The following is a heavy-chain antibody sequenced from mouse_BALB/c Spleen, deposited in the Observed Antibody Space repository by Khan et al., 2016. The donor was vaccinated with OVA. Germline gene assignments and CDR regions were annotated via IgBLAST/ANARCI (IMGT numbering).Heavy chain of an antibody. CDR3: ARVGYNGTMDF. CDR1: GFTFTNYG. CDR2: INTYTGEP. D-gene: IGHD2-14*01. J-gene: IGHJ4*01. Sequence: QIQLVQCGPELKKPGETVQISCKASGFTFTNYGMNWVRQAPGKGLKWMGWINTYTGEPTFTDDFKGRFAFSLETSASTAYLQINSLKNEDTATYFCARVGYNGTMDFWGQGTSVTVSS. V-gene: IGHV9-3-1*01.